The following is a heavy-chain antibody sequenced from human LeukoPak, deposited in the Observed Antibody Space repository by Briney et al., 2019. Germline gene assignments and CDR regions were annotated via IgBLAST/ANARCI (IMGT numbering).Heavy chain of an antibody. CDR2: ISPDGSNT. Sequence: GGSLRLSCAASGFTFSSYGMHWVRQAPGKGLEWVSVISPDGSNTYYADSVKGRFTISRDNSKNTLSLQMNSLRVEDTAVYYCANLYYDTTYTPDYWGQGTLVHVSS. D-gene: IGHD3-22*01. CDR1: GFTFSSYG. CDR3: ANLYYDTTYTPDY. V-gene: IGHV3-30*18. J-gene: IGHJ4*02.